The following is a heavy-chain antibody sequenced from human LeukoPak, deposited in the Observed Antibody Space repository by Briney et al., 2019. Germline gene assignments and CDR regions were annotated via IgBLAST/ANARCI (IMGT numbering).Heavy chain of an antibody. J-gene: IGHJ4*02. D-gene: IGHD6-6*01. V-gene: IGHV3-48*03. CDR1: GFTLSSYE. CDR3: AISYSSSSYFDY. CDR2: ISSSGSTI. Sequence: GGSLRLSCAASGFTLSSYEMNWVRQAPGKGLERVSYISSSGSTIYYADSVKGRFTISRDNAKNSLYLQMNSLRAEDTAVYYCAISYSSSSYFDYWGQGTLVTVSS.